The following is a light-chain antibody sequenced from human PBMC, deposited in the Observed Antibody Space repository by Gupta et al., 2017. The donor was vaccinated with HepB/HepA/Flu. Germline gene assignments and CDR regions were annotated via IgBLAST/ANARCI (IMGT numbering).Light chain of an antibody. CDR3: FSYAGSNSVI. CDR1: SSDIGSYNL. V-gene: IGLV2-23*02. Sequence: SALTQPASVSGSPGQSITISCTGTSSDIGSYNLVSWYQQHPGKVPKLMIYEVNKGPSGVSNRFSGSKSGNTASLTISALQGEDEADYYCFSYAGSNSVIFGGGTKLTVL. J-gene: IGLJ2*01. CDR2: EVN.